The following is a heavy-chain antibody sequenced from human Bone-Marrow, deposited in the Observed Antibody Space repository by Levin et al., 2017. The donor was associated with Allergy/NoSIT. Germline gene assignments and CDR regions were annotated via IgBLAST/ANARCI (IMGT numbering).Heavy chain of an antibody. J-gene: IGHJ3*02. Sequence: PSETLSLTCTVSGGSISSYYWSWIRQPPGKGLECIGYIYYSESTNYNPSLKSRVTISVDTSKNQFSLKLSSVTAADTAVYYCARDDRRITGTPGTFHIWGQGRMVTVSS. D-gene: IGHD1-20*01. CDR2: IYYSEST. CDR3: ARDDRRITGTPGTFHI. V-gene: IGHV4-59*01. CDR1: GGSISSYY.